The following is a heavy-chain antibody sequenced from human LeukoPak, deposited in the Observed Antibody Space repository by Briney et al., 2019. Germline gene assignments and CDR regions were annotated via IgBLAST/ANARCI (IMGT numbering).Heavy chain of an antibody. J-gene: IGHJ4*02. Sequence: GGSLRLSCAASGFTFRDWWMSWVRQAPGKGLEWVANINEDGSAKYSVDSVKGRFTISRDNAKNSLYLQMNSLRAEDTAVYYCARGDYVWGSYLDYWGQGTLVTVSS. CDR2: INEDGSAK. CDR1: GFTFRDWW. CDR3: ARGDYVWGSYLDY. D-gene: IGHD3-16*02. V-gene: IGHV3-7*03.